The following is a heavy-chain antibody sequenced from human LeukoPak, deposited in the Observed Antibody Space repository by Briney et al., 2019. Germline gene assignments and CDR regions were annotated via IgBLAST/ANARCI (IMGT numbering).Heavy chain of an antibody. CDR1: GASFTSHH. CDR3: TRDESSRDDSGGYHY. V-gene: IGHV4-4*07. D-gene: IGHD3-22*01. Sequence: PSEALSLPCAFSGASFTSHHWAWIRPPAGKGLEGVGRVHFSGTTNYHPSLTSRVAISLDKSKNELSLTLKSVSAADTAVYYCTRDESSRDDSGGYHYWGRGVLVTVSS. J-gene: IGHJ4*02. CDR2: VHFSGTT.